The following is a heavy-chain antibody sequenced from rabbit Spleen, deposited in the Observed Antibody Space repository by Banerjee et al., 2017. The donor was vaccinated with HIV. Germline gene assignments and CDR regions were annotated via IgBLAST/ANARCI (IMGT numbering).Heavy chain of an antibody. Sequence: QEQLKETGGGLVQPGGSLTLSCKASGFDLSSYWMCWVRQAPGKRPEWIACIYGGSSGSTYYASWAKGRFTFSKTSSTTVTLQMTSLTAADTATYFCARDLTGVIGWNFGWWGPGTLVTVS. CDR1: GFDLSSYW. D-gene: IGHD1-1*01. J-gene: IGHJ4*01. CDR3: ARDLTGVIGWNFGW. CDR2: IYGGSSGST. V-gene: IGHV1S45*01.